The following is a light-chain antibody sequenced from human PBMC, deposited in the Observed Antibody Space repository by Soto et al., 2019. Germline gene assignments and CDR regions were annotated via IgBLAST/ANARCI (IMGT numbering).Light chain of an antibody. V-gene: IGLV1-44*01. CDR2: SND. J-gene: IGLJ3*02. Sequence: QAVVTQPPSASGTPGQRVTISCSGSSSNIGRNTVSWFQQLPGTAPKLLIYSNDQRPSGVPDRFSGSKSGTSASLAISGLQSEDEADYYCAAWDDSLNGLVFGGGTKLTVL. CDR3: AAWDDSLNGLV. CDR1: SSNIGRNT.